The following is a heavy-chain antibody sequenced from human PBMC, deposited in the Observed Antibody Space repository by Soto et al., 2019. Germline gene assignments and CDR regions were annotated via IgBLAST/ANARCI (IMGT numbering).Heavy chain of an antibody. CDR2: INPSGGST. CDR3: ARGPLSYYYYYGMDV. J-gene: IGHJ6*02. V-gene: IGHV1-46*01. Sequence: GASVKVSCKASGYTFTSYYMHWVRQAPGRGLEWMGIINPSGGSTSYAQKFQGRVTMTRDTSTSTVYMELSSLRSEDTAVYYCARGPLSYYYYYGMDVWGQGTTVTVSS. CDR1: GYTFTSYY.